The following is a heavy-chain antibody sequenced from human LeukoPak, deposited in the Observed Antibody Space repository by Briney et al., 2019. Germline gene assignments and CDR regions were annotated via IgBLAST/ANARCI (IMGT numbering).Heavy chain of an antibody. J-gene: IGHJ4*02. D-gene: IGHD2-2*01. CDR1: GFTFSSYS. Sequence: PGGSLRLSCAASGFTFSSYSMNWVRQAPGKGLEWVSSLSGSGYNTYYADSVKGRFTISRDNSKNTVYPQMNRLSAEDTAVYYCAKDPYGTRSFDSWGQGTLVTVSS. V-gene: IGHV3-23*01. CDR3: AKDPYGTRSFDS. CDR2: LSGSGYNT.